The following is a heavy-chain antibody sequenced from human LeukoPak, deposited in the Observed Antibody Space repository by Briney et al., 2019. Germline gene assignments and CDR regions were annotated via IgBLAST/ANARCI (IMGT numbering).Heavy chain of an antibody. CDR2: INHSGST. V-gene: IGHV4-34*01. D-gene: IGHD4-23*01. Sequence: SETLSLTCAVYGGSFSGYYWSWIRQPPGKGLEWIGEINHSGSTNYNPSLKSRVTISVDTSKNQFSLKLSSVTAADTAVYYCARGLLGYGGKKALNYYYYYMDVWGKGTTVTVSS. CDR3: ARGLLGYGGKKALNYYYYYMDV. CDR1: GGSFSGYY. J-gene: IGHJ6*03.